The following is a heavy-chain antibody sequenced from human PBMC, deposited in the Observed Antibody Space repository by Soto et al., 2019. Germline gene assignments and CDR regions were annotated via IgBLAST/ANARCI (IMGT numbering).Heavy chain of an antibody. V-gene: IGHV1-2*02. CDR3: VRDGLVSSAKHYFDY. Sequence: QVQLVQSGAEVKKPGPSVRVSCKASGYTFTDCYVHWVRQAPGQGLEWMGWINPKSGGTNIAQILKGRVNRTRDMSISAAYMELNSLKSDDTAVYYCVRDGLVSSAKHYFDYWGQGTRVTVSS. J-gene: IGHJ4*02. D-gene: IGHD6-13*01. CDR1: GYTFTDCY. CDR2: INPKSGGT.